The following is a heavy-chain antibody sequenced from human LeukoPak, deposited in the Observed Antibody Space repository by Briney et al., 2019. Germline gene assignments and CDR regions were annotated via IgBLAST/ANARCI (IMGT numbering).Heavy chain of an antibody. Sequence: SETLSLTCTVSGGSISSYYWSWIRQPPGKGQEWIGYIYYSGSTNYNPSLKSRVTISVDTSKNQFSLKLTSVTAADTAVYYCARASVLTGYYTAVTFDYWGQGTLVTVSS. CDR3: ARASVLTGYYTAVTFDY. CDR2: IYYSGST. D-gene: IGHD3-9*01. V-gene: IGHV4-59*12. J-gene: IGHJ4*02. CDR1: GGSISSYY.